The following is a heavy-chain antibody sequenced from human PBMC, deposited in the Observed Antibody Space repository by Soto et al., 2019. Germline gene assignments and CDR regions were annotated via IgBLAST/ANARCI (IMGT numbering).Heavy chain of an antibody. V-gene: IGHV4-34*01. CDR3: AREVAAAGRPFDY. CDR2: MNHSGST. CDR1: GGSFSGYY. J-gene: IGHJ4*02. D-gene: IGHD6-13*01. Sequence: QVQLQQWGPGLLKPSETLSLTCAVYGGSFSGYYWSWIRQPPGKGLEWIGEMNHSGSTNYNPSLRRGGTISVDTSKNQFSLKLSAVAAADTAVYYCAREVAAAGRPFDYWGQGTLVTVSS.